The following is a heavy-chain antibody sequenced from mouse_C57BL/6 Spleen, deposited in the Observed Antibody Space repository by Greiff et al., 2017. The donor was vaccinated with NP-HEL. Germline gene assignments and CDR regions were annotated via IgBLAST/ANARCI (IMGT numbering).Heavy chain of an antibody. J-gene: IGHJ1*03. Sequence: EVQLQESGGGLVQPGGSMKLSCVASGFTFSNYWMNWVRQSPEKGLEWVAQIRMKSDNYATHYAESVKGRFTITRDDSKSSVYLQMNNLRSEDTGIYYCTEQTSLCSKRYFDVWGTGTTVTVSS. CDR3: TEQTSLCSKRYFDV. CDR1: GFTFSNYW. V-gene: IGHV6-3*01. CDR2: IRMKSDNYAT. D-gene: IGHD6-1*01.